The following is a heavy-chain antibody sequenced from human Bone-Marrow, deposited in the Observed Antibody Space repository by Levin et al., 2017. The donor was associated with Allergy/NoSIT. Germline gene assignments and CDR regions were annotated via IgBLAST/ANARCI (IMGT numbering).Heavy chain of an antibody. CDR2: IYYTGST. D-gene: IGHD6-19*01. CDR3: ARAPADSSGWFGEYYFDC. V-gene: IGHV4-61*01. J-gene: IGHJ4*02. CDR1: VFSFLRCRSY. Sequence: LSLPFPFSVFSFLRCRSYWSWIRQPPGMGLEWIGYIYYTGSTDYNPSLKSRVALSIDTWKNQLSLKLSSVTAADTAVYYCARAPADSSGWFGEYYFDCWGQGTLVTVSS.